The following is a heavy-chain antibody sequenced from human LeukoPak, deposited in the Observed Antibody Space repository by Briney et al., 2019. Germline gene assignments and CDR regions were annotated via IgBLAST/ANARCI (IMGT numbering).Heavy chain of an antibody. J-gene: IGHJ4*02. V-gene: IGHV3-30*04. D-gene: IGHD3-22*01. Sequence: GGSLRLSCAASGITFSSYAMHWVRQAPGKGLEWVAVISYDGSNKYYADSVKGRFTISRDNSKNTLYLQMNSLRAEDTAVYYCAKGAYYYDSSGYSYSDYWGQGTLVTVSS. CDR2: ISYDGSNK. CDR1: GITFSSYA. CDR3: AKGAYYYDSSGYSYSDY.